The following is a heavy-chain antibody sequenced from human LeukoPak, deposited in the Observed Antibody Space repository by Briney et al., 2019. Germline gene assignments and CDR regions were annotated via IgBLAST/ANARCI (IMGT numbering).Heavy chain of an antibody. V-gene: IGHV3-30-3*01. CDR3: ARQLAPYDSSGYYGAGDY. CDR2: ISYDGSNK. J-gene: IGHJ4*02. D-gene: IGHD3-22*01. Sequence: GGSLRLSCAASGFTFSSYAMHWVRQAPGKGLEWVAVISYDGSNKYYADSVKGRFTISRDNSKNTLYLQMNSLRAEDTAVYYCARQLAPYDSSGYYGAGDYWGQGTLVTVSS. CDR1: GFTFSSYA.